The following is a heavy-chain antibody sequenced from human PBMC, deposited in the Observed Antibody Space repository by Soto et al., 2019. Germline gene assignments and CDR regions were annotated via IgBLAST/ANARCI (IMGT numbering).Heavy chain of an antibody. CDR1: GNTFTYVY. Sequence: SVKVSCKGSGNTFTYVYLHWVRQAPGQALEWMGWITPFNGNAKYAQKFQDRVTFTGDTSLNTAYMELNSLRAEDTAVYYCARDFYGGYTYGPGDYWGQGALVTVSS. D-gene: IGHD5-18*01. CDR2: ITPFNGNA. CDR3: ARDFYGGYTYGPGDY. J-gene: IGHJ4*02. V-gene: IGHV1-45*02.